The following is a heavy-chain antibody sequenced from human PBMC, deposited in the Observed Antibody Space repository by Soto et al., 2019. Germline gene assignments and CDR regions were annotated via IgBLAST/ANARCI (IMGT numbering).Heavy chain of an antibody. D-gene: IGHD2-15*01. CDR3: ARAGSSGSWLDP. Sequence: PPETLSLTCTVSGSSISSYYWSRIRQPAGKGLDWIGRIYTSGSTNYNPSLKSRVTMSEETSKNQFSLKLSSVTAADTSVYCCARAGSSGSWLDPGSQGTPVTVSS. V-gene: IGHV4-4*07. CDR1: GSSISSYY. J-gene: IGHJ5*02. CDR2: IYTSGST.